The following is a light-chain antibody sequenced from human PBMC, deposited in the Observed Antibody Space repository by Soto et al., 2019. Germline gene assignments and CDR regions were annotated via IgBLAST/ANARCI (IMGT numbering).Light chain of an antibody. CDR1: SSDVGGYNY. CDR2: EVS. CDR3: SSYTSSSTRV. J-gene: IGLJ3*02. V-gene: IGLV2-14*01. Sequence: QSALTQPASVSGSPGQSITISCTGTSSDVGGYNYDSWYQQHPGKAPKLMIYEVSNRPSGVSKRFSGSKSGNTASLTISGLPAEDEADYYCSSYTSSSTRVFGGGTKLTVL.